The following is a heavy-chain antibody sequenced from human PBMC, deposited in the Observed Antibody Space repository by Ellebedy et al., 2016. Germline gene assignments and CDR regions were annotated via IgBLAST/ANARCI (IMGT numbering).Heavy chain of an antibody. CDR3: ARDSSNWLFNP. J-gene: IGHJ5*02. CDR2: INPNSGGT. CDR1: GYTFTGYY. D-gene: IGHD6-13*01. V-gene: IGHV1-2*02. Sequence: ASVKVSCXASGYTFTGYYMHWVRQAPGQGLEWMGWINPNSGGTNYAQKFQGRVTMTRDTSISTAYMELSSLRSDDTAMYYCARDSSNWLFNPWGQGTLVTVSS.